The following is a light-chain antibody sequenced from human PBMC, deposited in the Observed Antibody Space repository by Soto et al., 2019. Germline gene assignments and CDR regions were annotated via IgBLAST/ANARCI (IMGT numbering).Light chain of an antibody. J-gene: IGLJ1*01. CDR3: SSYTSSSTLV. Sequence: QPVLTQPPSASGSPGQSVTISCTGTSSDIGAYIYVSWYQQHPGKAPKLMIYEVSNRPSGVSNRFSGSKSGNTASLTISGLQAEDEADYYCSSYTSSSTLVFGTGTKLTVL. CDR2: EVS. CDR1: SSDIGAYIY. V-gene: IGLV2-14*01.